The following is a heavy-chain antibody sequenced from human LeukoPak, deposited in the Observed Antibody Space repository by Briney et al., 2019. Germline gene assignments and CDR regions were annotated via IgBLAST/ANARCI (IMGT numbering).Heavy chain of an antibody. CDR3: ARATRYYYGSGGGAFDI. D-gene: IGHD3-10*01. V-gene: IGHV4-59*08. CDR1: GGSISSYY. CDR2: IYYSGST. Sequence: SETLSLTCTVSGGSISSYYWSWIRQPPGKGLEWIGYIYYSGSTNYNPSLKSRVTISVDTSKNQFSLKLSSVTAADTAVYYCARATRYYYGSGGGAFDIWGQGTIVTVSS. J-gene: IGHJ3*02.